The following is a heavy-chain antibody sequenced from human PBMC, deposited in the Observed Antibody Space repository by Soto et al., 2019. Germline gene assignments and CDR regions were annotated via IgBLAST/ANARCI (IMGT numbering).Heavy chain of an antibody. Sequence: SSETLSLTCTVSGGSISSYYWSWIRQPPGKGLEWIGYIYYSGSTNYNPSLKSRVTISVDTSKNTLHLQMNNLRAEDTALYFCARGLHCSGGNCPGGPWFDPWGQGTLVTVSS. V-gene: IGHV4-59*12. CDR2: IYYSGST. CDR3: ARGLHCSGGNCPGGPWFDP. D-gene: IGHD2-15*01. CDR1: GGSISSYY. J-gene: IGHJ5*02.